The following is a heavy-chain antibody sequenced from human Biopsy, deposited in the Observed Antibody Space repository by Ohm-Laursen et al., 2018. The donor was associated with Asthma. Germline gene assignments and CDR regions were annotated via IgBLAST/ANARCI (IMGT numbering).Heavy chain of an antibody. CDR3: ARAVDYSHYYGIDV. V-gene: IGHV1-18*01. Sequence: GASVKPSCKTSGYTFNSAGITWVRQAPGQGLEWMGWISVYNGNTKVAQKLQDRVTMITDASTSTAYMELRSLRSDDTALYFCARAVDYSHYYGIDVWGQGTTVTVS. CDR1: GYTFNSAG. J-gene: IGHJ6*02. CDR2: ISVYNGNT. D-gene: IGHD3-10*01.